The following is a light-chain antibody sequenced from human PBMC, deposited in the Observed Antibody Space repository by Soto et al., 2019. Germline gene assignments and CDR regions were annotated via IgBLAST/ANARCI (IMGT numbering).Light chain of an antibody. CDR2: DVS. V-gene: IGLV2-14*03. CDR3: SAYKRSRPHVA. Sequence: QSVLTQPASVSGSPGQSITISCTGTSSDVGGYNYVSWYQHHPGTAPKVMIYDVSNRPSGVSHRFSGSKSGNTASLTISGLQAEDEADYYCSAYKRSRPHVAFGGGTKLTVL. CDR1: SSDVGGYNY. J-gene: IGLJ2*01.